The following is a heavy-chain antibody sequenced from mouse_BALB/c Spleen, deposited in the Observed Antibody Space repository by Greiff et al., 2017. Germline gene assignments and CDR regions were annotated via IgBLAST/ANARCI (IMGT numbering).Heavy chain of an antibody. CDR1: GYTFTDYA. J-gene: IGHJ3*01. Sequence: QVQLQQSGAELVRPGVSVKISCKGSGYTFTDYAMHWVKQSHAKSLEWIGVISTYYGDASYNQKFKGKATMTVDKSSSTAYMELARLTSEDSAIYYCARGGLLGTSWFAYWGQGTLVTVSA. CDR3: ARGGLLGTSWFAY. V-gene: IGHV1S137*01. CDR2: ISTYYGDA. D-gene: IGHD2-3*01.